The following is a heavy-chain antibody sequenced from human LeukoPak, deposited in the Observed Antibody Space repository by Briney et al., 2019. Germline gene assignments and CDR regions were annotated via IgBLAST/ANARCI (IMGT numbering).Heavy chain of an antibody. Sequence: GESLKISCKGSGYSFTSYWIGWVRPMPGKGLEWMGIIYPGDSDTRYSPSFQGQVTISADKSISTAYLQWSSLRASDTAMYYCARQTDYGGNARDAFDIWGQGTMVTVSS. J-gene: IGHJ3*02. CDR3: ARQTDYGGNARDAFDI. D-gene: IGHD4-23*01. V-gene: IGHV5-51*01. CDR1: GYSFTSYW. CDR2: IYPGDSDT.